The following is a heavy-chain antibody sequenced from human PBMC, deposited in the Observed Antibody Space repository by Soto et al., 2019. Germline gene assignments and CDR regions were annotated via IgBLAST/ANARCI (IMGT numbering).Heavy chain of an antibody. V-gene: IGHV1-2*04. CDR2: INPNSGGT. CDR3: ARDSGYCSSTSCPHPNNWFDP. D-gene: IGHD2-2*01. J-gene: IGHJ5*02. Sequence: ASVKVSCKASGYTFTGYYMHWVRQAPGQGLEWMGWINPNSGGTNYAQKFQGWVTMTRDTSISTAYMELSRLRSDDTAVYYCARDSGYCSSTSCPHPNNWFDPWGQGTLVTVSS. CDR1: GYTFTGYY.